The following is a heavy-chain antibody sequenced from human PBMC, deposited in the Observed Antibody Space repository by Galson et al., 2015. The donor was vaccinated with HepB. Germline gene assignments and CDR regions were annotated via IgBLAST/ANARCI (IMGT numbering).Heavy chain of an antibody. J-gene: IGHJ6*02. CDR3: ARVGPLSGDYYGMDV. V-gene: IGHV1-46*01. D-gene: IGHD7-27*01. CDR2: INPSGGST. Sequence: SVKVSCKASGYTFTSYYMHWVRQAPGQGLEWMGIINPSGGSTSYAQKFQGRVTMTRDTSTSTVYMELSSLRSEDTAVYYCARVGPLSGDYYGMDVWGQGTTVTVSS. CDR1: GYTFTSYY.